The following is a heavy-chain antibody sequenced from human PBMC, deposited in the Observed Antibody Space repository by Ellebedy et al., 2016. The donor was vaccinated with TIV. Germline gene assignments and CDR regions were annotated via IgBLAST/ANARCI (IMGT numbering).Heavy chain of an antibody. J-gene: IGHJ6*02. D-gene: IGHD5-12*01. CDR1: GFTFSSYG. CDR2: ISYDGSNK. V-gene: IGHV3-30*03. CDR3: ALGSGYDHPYYYYYGMDV. Sequence: GGSLRLSXAASGFTFSSYGMHWVRQAPGKGLEWVAVISYDGSNKYYADSVKGRFTISRDNSKNTLYLQMNSLRAEDTAVYYCALGSGYDHPYYYYYGMDVWGQGTTVTVSS.